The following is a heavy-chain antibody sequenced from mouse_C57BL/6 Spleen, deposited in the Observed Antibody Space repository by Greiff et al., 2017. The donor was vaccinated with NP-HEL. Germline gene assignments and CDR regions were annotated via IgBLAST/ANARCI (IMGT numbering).Heavy chain of an antibody. CDR2: IDPSDSET. CDR1: GYTFTSYW. Sequence: QVQLQQPGAELVRPGSSVKLSCKASGYTFTSYWMHWVKQRPIQGLEWIGNIDPSDSETHYNQKFKDKATLTVDKSSSTAYMQRSSLTSEDSAVYYCARLTTGYYYAMDYWGQGTSVTVSS. D-gene: IGHD2-12*01. CDR3: ARLTTGYYYAMDY. V-gene: IGHV1-52*01. J-gene: IGHJ4*01.